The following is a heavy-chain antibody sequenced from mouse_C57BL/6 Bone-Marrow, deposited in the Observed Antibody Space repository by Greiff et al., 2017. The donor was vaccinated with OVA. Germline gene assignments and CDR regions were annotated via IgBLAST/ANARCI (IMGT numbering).Heavy chain of an antibody. CDR2: IYPGDGDT. J-gene: IGHJ2*01. Sequence: SGAELVKPGASVKISCKASGYAFSSFWMNWVKQWPGKGLEWIGQIYPGDGDTNYNGKFKGKATLTADKSSSTAYMQLSSLTSEDPAVCFCARGYFWGQGTTLTVSS. V-gene: IGHV1-80*01. CDR1: GYAFSSFW. CDR3: ARGYF.